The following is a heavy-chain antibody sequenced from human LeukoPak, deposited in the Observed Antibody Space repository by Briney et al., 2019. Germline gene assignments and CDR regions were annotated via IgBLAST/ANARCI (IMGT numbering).Heavy chain of an antibody. CDR2: IYSGGDT. J-gene: IGHJ4*02. Sequence: GGALRLSRAASGFTFSSNYRSGVRQAPGKGREGVAVIYSGGDTSYTDSVKGRCTISRDSSKNTLYLQMNSLRAEDTAVYYCARDPGYSYGYVFDYWGQGTLVTVSS. V-gene: IGHV3-53*01. CDR1: GFTFSSNY. D-gene: IGHD5-18*01. CDR3: ARDPGYSYGYVFDY.